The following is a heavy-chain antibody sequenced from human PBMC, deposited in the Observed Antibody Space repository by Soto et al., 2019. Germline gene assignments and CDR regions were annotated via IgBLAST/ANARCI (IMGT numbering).Heavy chain of an antibody. Sequence: EVQLVESGGTLVQPGGSLRLSCAASGFTFSTFWMHWVRQAPGKGLVWVSRINTDGSKTTYADSVKGRFTISRDNAKNTVYLQTDSLRAEDTAVYYCATVATNSYNWLDPWGQGTLVTVS. J-gene: IGHJ5*02. D-gene: IGHD5-12*01. CDR1: GFTFSTFW. CDR3: ATVATNSYNWLDP. V-gene: IGHV3-74*01. CDR2: INTDGSKT.